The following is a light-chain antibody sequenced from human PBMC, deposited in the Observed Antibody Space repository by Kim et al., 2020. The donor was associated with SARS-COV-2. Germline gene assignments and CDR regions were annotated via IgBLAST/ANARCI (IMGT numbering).Light chain of an antibody. CDR1: QSVNSN. J-gene: IGKJ4*01. Sequence: EIVMTQSPATLSVSPGERVTLSCRASQSVNSNLAWYQQKPGQPPRLLIYGASTRATGVPARFSGSGSGTEFTLTISSLQSEDFAVYYCQQCSNWPPLTFGGGTKLEI. CDR2: GAS. V-gene: IGKV3-15*01. CDR3: QQCSNWPPLT.